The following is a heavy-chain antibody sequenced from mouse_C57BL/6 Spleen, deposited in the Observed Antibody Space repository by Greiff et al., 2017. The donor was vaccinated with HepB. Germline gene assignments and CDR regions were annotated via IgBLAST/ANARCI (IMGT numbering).Heavy chain of an antibody. J-gene: IGHJ2*01. CDR3: ARAGYGAYYFDY. D-gene: IGHD1-1*02. Sequence: QVQLQQSGAELVRPGASVKLSCKASGYTFTDYYINWVKQRPGQGLEWIARIYPGSGNTYYNEKFKGKATLTAERSSSTAYMQLSSLTSEDSAVYFCARAGYGAYYFDYWGQGTTLTVSS. V-gene: IGHV1-76*01. CDR2: IYPGSGNT. CDR1: GYTFTDYY.